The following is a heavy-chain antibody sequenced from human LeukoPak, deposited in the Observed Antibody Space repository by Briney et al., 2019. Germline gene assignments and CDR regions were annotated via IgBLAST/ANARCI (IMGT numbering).Heavy chain of an antibody. CDR1: GFTFSDYY. CDR2: IYSGGST. CDR3: ARDPYYDSSGPGY. V-gene: IGHV3-66*01. Sequence: GGSLRLSCAASGFTFSDYYMSWIRQAPGKGLEWVSVIYSGGSTYYADSVKGRFTISRDNSKNTLYLQMNSLRAEDTAVYYCARDPYYDSSGPGYWGQGTLVTVSS. J-gene: IGHJ4*02. D-gene: IGHD3-22*01.